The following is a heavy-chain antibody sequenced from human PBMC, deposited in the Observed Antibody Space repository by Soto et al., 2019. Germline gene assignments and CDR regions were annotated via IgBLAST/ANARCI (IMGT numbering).Heavy chain of an antibody. V-gene: IGHV5-10-1*01. CDR1: GYNLTAFW. D-gene: IGHD3-10*02. Sequence: GESLKISCNASGYNLTAFWIHWVRQMPGKGLEWLGKIDPSDSYTNYSPSFEGHVTISTDNSITTAYLQWSSLRASDTAPYVLAGVQKHGFDSWAQGTMETAS. CDR3: AGVQKHGFDS. J-gene: IGHJ5*01. CDR2: IDPSDSYT.